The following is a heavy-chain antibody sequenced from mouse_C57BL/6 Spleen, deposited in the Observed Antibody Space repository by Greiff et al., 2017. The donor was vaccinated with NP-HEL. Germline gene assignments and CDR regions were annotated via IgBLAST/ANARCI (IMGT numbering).Heavy chain of an antibody. J-gene: IGHJ4*01. CDR2: IYPGDGDT. CDR3: ARRDDGYAMDY. V-gene: IGHV1-80*01. Sequence: VQLQQSGAELVKPGASVKISCKASGYAFSSYWMTWVKQRPGKGLEWIGQIYPGDGDTNYNGKFKGKATLTADKSSSTAYMQLSSLTSEDSAVYFCARRDDGYAMDYWGQGTSVTVSS. CDR1: GYAFSSYW. D-gene: IGHD2-3*01.